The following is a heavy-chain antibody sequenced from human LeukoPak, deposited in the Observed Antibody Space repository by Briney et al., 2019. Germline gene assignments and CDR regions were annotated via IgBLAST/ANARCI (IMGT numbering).Heavy chain of an antibody. Sequence: GGSLRLSCAASGFTFSSYWMSWVRQAPGKGLEWVANIKQDGSEKYYVDSVKGRFTISRDNAKNSLYLQMNSLRAEDTAVYYCAREPSGYCSGGSCQDWFDPWGQGTLVTVSS. CDR2: IKQDGSEK. CDR3: AREPSGYCSGGSCQDWFDP. CDR1: GFTFSSYW. J-gene: IGHJ5*02. D-gene: IGHD2-15*01. V-gene: IGHV3-7*03.